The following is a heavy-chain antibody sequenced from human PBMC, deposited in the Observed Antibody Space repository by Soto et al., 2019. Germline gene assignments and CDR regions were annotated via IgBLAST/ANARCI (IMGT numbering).Heavy chain of an antibody. CDR3: AKDMYSSGWYKFDY. Sequence: ESGGGLVQPGGSLRLSCAASAFTFNNYAMSWVRQAPGKGLEWVSSISGSGGSTYYADSVKGRFTISRDNSKNTLYLQMNSLRVEDTAAYYCAKDMYSSGWYKFDYWGQGTLVTVSS. D-gene: IGHD6-19*01. J-gene: IGHJ4*02. CDR2: ISGSGGST. CDR1: AFTFNNYA. V-gene: IGHV3-23*01.